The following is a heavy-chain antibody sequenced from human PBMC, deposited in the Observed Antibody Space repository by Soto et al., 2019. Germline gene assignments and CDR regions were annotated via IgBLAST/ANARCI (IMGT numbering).Heavy chain of an antibody. D-gene: IGHD2-8*01. Sequence: QVQLVQSGAEVKKPGASVKISCKASGYTFTSYYMHWVRQAPGQGLEWRGIINPSGGSTNYAQKLQGRGAMTRDTSTSTVYMELNSLRSEDTAVYYCARPPYPGCINAVCYPLDYWGQGTLVTVSS. J-gene: IGHJ4*02. CDR3: ARPPYPGCINAVCYPLDY. CDR2: INPSGGST. CDR1: GYTFTSYY. V-gene: IGHV1-46*01.